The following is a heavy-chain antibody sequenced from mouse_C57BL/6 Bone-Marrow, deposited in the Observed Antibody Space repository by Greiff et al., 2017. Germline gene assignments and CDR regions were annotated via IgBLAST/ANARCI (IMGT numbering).Heavy chain of an antibody. CDR1: GYTFTSYW. D-gene: IGHD3-3*01. CDR2: IDPSDSYT. CDR3: ARGDWYYAMDY. V-gene: IGHV1-69*01. J-gene: IGHJ4*01. Sequence: QVQLQQPGAELVMPGASVKLSCKASGYTFTSYWMHWVKQRPGQGLEWIGEIDPSDSYTNYNQKFKGKSTLPVDKSSSTAYMQLSSLTSEDSAVYYCARGDWYYAMDYWGQGTSVTVSS.